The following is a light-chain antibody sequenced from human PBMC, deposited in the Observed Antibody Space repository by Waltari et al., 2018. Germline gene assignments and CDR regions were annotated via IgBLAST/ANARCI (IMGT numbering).Light chain of an antibody. J-gene: IGKJ1*01. V-gene: IGKV1-39*01. CDR2: AAS. CDR3: QQSYTTVRT. Sequence: DIHMTQSPSSLSASVGAGVPITCRASQSITDSLNWYQQKPGKAPKLLIYAASNLQNGVPSRFSGSGSGTDFTLTINSLQPEDFATYYCQQSYTTVRTFGLGTKVEI. CDR1: QSITDS.